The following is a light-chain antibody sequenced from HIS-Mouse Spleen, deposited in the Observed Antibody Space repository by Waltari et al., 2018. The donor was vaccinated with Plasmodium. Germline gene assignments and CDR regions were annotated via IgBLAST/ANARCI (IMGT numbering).Light chain of an antibody. CDR3: SSYAGSNNVV. J-gene: IGLJ2*01. Sequence: QSALTQPPSASGSPGPSVTIPCTGTSRDVGGYNYVSWYQQPPGKAPKLMIYEVSKRPSGVPDRFSGSKSGNTASLTVSGLQAEDEADYYCSSYAGSNNVVFGGGTKLTVL. CDR2: EVS. V-gene: IGLV2-8*01. CDR1: SRDVGGYNY.